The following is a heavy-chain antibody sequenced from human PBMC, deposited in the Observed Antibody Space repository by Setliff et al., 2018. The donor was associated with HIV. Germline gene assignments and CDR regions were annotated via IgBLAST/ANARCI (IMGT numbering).Heavy chain of an antibody. D-gene: IGHD3-16*02. CDR3: ARDYYDYVWGSYRPPDAFDI. V-gene: IGHV1-2*02. CDR2: INPNSGGT. J-gene: IGHJ3*02. CDR1: GYTFTGYY. Sequence: ASVKVSCKASGYTFTGYYMHWVRQAPGQGLEWMGWINPNSGGTNYAQKFQGRVTMTRDTSISTAYMELSRLRSDDTAVYYCARDYYDYVWGSYRPPDAFDIWGQGTMVTVSS.